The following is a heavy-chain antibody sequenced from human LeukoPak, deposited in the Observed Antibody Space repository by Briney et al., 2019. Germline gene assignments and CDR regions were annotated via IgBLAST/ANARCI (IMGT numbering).Heavy chain of an antibody. CDR1: GFTFDDYA. V-gene: IGHV3-9*01. D-gene: IGHD2-21*02. Sequence: GRSLRLSCAASGFTFDDYAMHWVRQAPGKGLEWVSGISWNSGSIGYADSVKGRFTISRDNAKNSLYLQMNSLRAEDTALYHCAKGDLWRRTDAFDIWGQGTMVTVSS. CDR3: AKGDLWRRTDAFDI. CDR2: ISWNSGSI. J-gene: IGHJ3*02.